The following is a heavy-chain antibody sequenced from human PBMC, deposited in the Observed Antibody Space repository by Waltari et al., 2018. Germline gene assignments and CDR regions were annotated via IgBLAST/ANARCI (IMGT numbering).Heavy chain of an antibody. J-gene: IGHJ4*02. CDR1: GFPFSSYA. CDR3: ARPPYYYDSSGLRGKEVDY. Sequence: EVQLVESGGGLVQPGGSLRLSCPASGFPFSSYAMSWVRPSPWKGRELVSAISGSGGSTYYAYSVKGRFTNSRDNSKNTLYLQMNSLRAEDTAVYYCARPPYYYDSSGLRGKEVDYWGQGTLVTVSS. V-gene: IGHV3-23*04. CDR2: ISGSGGST. D-gene: IGHD3-22*01.